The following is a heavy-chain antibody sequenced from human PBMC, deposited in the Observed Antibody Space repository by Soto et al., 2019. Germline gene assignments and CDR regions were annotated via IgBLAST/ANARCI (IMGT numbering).Heavy chain of an antibody. CDR1: GFTFSSYW. Sequence: DVQLVESGGGLVQPGGSLRLSCAASGFTFSSYWMSWVRQAPGKGLEWVANIKQDGSEKYYVDSVNGRFTISRDNANNSLYVQMNSLRAEYTAVYYCARETRANGYFDYWGQRTLVTVSS. CDR2: IKQDGSEK. J-gene: IGHJ4*02. CDR3: ARETRANGYFDY. V-gene: IGHV3-7*01.